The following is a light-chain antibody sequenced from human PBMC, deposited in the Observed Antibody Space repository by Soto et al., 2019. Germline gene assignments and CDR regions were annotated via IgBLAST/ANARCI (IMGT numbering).Light chain of an antibody. V-gene: IGKV3-11*01. CDR2: DAS. CDR1: QSVSRS. CDR3: QQRSNS. J-gene: IGKJ4*01. Sequence: EIVLTQSPATLSLSPGDRSTLSCRASQSVSRSLTWYQQKPCQAPRLLIYDASTRATGIPPRFSGSGSGTDFTLTISSLEPEDFAVYYCQQRSNSFGGGTKVDIK.